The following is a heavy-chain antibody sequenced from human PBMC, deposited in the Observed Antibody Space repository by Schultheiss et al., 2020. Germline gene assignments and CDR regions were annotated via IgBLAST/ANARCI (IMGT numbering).Heavy chain of an antibody. V-gene: IGHV4-39*07. D-gene: IGHD4-17*01. CDR3: ARASDTVTTSVFDY. Sequence: SETLSLTCTVSGGSISSSSYYWGWIRQPPGKGLEWIGSIYTSGSTNYNPSLKSRVTISVDTSKNQFSLKLSSVTAADTAVYYCARASDTVTTSVFDYWGQGTLVTVSS. J-gene: IGHJ4*02. CDR2: IYTSGST. CDR1: GGSISSSSYY.